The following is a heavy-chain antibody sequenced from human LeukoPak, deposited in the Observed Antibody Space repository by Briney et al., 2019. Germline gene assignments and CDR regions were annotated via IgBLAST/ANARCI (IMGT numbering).Heavy chain of an antibody. CDR3: AKDPGPYYYDSSGYYDWFDP. CDR1: GFTFSSYA. V-gene: IGHV3-23*01. D-gene: IGHD3-22*01. CDR2: ISSSGGST. Sequence: PGGSLRLSCAASGFTFSSYAMSWVRQAPGKGLEWVSAISSSGGSTYYADSVKGRFTISRDNSKNTLYLQMNGLRAEDTAVYYCAKDPGPYYYDSSGYYDWFDPWGQGTLVTVSS. J-gene: IGHJ5*02.